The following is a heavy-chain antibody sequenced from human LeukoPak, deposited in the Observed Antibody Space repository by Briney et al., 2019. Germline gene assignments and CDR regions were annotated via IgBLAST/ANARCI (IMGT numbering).Heavy chain of an antibody. CDR3: VRHPSHRQGIYYFDY. CDR2: IYYSGST. Sequence: PSETLSLTCTVSGGPISSSSYYWGWIRQPPGKGLEWIGSIYYSGSTYYNPSLKSRVTISVDTSKNQFSLKLSSVTAADSAVYYCVRHPSHRQGIYYFDYGGQGTLVTVSS. V-gene: IGHV4-39*01. CDR1: GGPISSSSYY. D-gene: IGHD3-10*01. J-gene: IGHJ4*02.